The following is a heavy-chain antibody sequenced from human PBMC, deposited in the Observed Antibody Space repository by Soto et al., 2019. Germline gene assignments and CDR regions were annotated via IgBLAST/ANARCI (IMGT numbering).Heavy chain of an antibody. V-gene: IGHV1-69*01. D-gene: IGHD6-19*01. J-gene: IGHJ5*02. Sequence: QVQLVQSGAEVKKPGSSVKVSCKASGGTFSSYAISWVRQAPGQGLEWMGGIIPIFGTANYAQKFQGRVTITADESTSTAYMELSSLRSEDTAVYYCARGRIAVADAPATDNWFDPWGQGTLVTVSS. CDR2: IIPIFGTA. CDR3: ARGRIAVADAPATDNWFDP. CDR1: GGTFSSYA.